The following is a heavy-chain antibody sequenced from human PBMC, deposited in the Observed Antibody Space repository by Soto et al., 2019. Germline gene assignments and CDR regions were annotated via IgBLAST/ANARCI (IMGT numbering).Heavy chain of an antibody. Sequence: GGSLRLSCSASGFTFTNYSMTWLRQAPGKEPEWVSTILGSGSNTYYPDSVKGRFTISRDNSRNTVDLQLHSLRAEDTAVYYCARYIVGPYYFDYWGQGTPVTVSS. V-gene: IGHV3-23*01. D-gene: IGHD3-16*01. CDR3: ARYIVGPYYFDY. J-gene: IGHJ4*02. CDR1: GFTFTNYS. CDR2: ILGSGSNT.